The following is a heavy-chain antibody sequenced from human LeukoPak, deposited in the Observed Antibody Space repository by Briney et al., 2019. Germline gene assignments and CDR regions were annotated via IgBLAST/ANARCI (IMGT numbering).Heavy chain of an antibody. CDR3: ARGSTWEYFYYYMDV. CDR1: GGSISSNY. CDR2: IYYSGST. D-gene: IGHD1-26*01. V-gene: IGHV4-59*01. Sequence: SETLSLTCTVSGGSISSNYWSWIRQPPGKGQEWIGYIYYSGSTNYNPSLKSRVTISVDTSKSQFSLKLSSVTAADTAVYYCARGSTWEYFYYYMDVWGKGTTVTVSS. J-gene: IGHJ6*03.